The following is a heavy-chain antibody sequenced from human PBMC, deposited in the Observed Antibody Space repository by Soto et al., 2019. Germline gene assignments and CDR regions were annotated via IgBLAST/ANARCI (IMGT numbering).Heavy chain of an antibody. CDR1: GFTFSDYY. Sequence: QVQLVESGGGLVKPGGSLRLSCAASGFTFSDYYMSWIRQAPGKGLEWVSYISSSSSYTNYADSVKGRFTISRDNAKNXLDRQMNSLRAEDTAVYYCARLPLIAYFTPSGPDYWGQGTLVTVSS. D-gene: IGHD3-3*01. J-gene: IGHJ4*02. CDR2: ISSSSSYT. CDR3: ARLPLIAYFTPSGPDY. V-gene: IGHV3-11*05.